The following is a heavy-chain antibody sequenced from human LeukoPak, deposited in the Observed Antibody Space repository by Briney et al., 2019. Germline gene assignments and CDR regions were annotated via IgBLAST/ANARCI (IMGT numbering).Heavy chain of an antibody. V-gene: IGHV3-48*04. CDR3: AREIWAGTDY. CDR2: ITSSSSTI. CDR1: GFTFSSYS. J-gene: IGHJ4*02. Sequence: GGSLRLSCVGSGFTFSSYSINWVRQAPGKGLERISYITSSSSTIYYADSVKGRFTISRDNARDSLYLQMNSLRAEDTAVYYCAREIWAGTDYWGQGTLVTVSS. D-gene: IGHD6-19*01.